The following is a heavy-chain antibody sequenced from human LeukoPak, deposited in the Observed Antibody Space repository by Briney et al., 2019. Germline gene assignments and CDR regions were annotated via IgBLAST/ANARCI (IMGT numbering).Heavy chain of an antibody. D-gene: IGHD2-2*01. CDR3: ARGIPAPEGLDAFDI. CDR2: INPNSGGT. J-gene: IGHJ3*02. Sequence: ASVKVSCKASGYIFTAFAINWVRQAPGQGLEWMGWINPNSGGTNYAQKFQGRVTMTRDTSISTAYMELSRLRSDDTAVYYCARGIPAPEGLDAFDIWGQGTRVTVSS. CDR1: GYIFTAFA. V-gene: IGHV1-2*02.